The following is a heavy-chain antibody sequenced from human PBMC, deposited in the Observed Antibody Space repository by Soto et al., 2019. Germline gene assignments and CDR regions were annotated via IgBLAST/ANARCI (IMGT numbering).Heavy chain of an antibody. CDR3: ARSGSTIFGVVTHYYYYYMDV. CDR2: ISWNSGSI. Sequence: DVQLVESGGGLVQPGRSLRLSCAASGFTFDDYAMHWVRQAPGKGLEWVSGISWNSGSIGYADSVKGRFTISRDNAKNSLYLQMNSLRAEDTALYYCARSGSTIFGVVTHYYYYYMDVWGKGTTVTVSS. V-gene: IGHV3-9*01. D-gene: IGHD3-3*01. CDR1: GFTFDDYA. J-gene: IGHJ6*03.